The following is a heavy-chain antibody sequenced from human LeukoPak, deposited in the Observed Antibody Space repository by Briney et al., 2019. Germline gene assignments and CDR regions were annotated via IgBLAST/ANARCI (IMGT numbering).Heavy chain of an antibody. Sequence: SETLSLTCAVYGGSFSGYYWSWIRQPPGKGLEWIGEINHSGSTNYNPSLKSRVTISVDTSKNQFSLKLSSVTAADTAVYYCARLSGGGYYDYVWGSYRNYYFDYWGQGTLVTVSS. D-gene: IGHD3-16*02. CDR3: ARLSGGGYYDYVWGSYRNYYFDY. V-gene: IGHV4-34*01. J-gene: IGHJ4*02. CDR1: GGSFSGYY. CDR2: INHSGST.